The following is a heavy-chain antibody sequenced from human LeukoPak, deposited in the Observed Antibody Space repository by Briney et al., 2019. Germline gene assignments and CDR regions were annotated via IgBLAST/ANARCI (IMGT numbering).Heavy chain of an antibody. CDR3: TRYNNDHFDY. J-gene: IGHJ4*02. CDR2: ISYDGSRA. CDR1: GFTFSDYW. D-gene: IGHD1-14*01. Sequence: GGSLRLSCAASGFTFSDYWMHWVRQTPGKGLEWVAVISYDGSRAFYADSVKGRFTISRDNSKNTMSVQMDDLRAEDTAVYYCTRYNNDHFDYWGQGTLVTVSS. V-gene: IGHV3-33*08.